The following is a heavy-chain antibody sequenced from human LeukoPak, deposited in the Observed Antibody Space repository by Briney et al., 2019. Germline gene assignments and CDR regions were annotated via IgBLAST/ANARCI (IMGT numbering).Heavy chain of an antibody. V-gene: IGHV1-8*01. CDR2: MNPNSGNT. D-gene: IGHD6-19*01. CDR1: RDTFTSYD. J-gene: IGHJ5*02. CDR3: ARGGSGWYKWFDP. Sequence: GASVKVSCKAFRDTFTSYDINWVRQATGQGLEWMGWMNPNSGNTGYAQKFQGRVIMTRNTSISTAYMELSSLRSEDTAIYYCARGGSGWYKWFDPWGQGTLVTVSS.